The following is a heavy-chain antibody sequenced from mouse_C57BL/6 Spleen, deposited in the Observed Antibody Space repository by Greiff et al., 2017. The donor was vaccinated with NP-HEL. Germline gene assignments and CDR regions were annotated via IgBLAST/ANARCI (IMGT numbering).Heavy chain of an antibody. J-gene: IGHJ4*01. V-gene: IGHV2-2*01. D-gene: IGHD2-4*01. Sequence: QVQLKESGPGLVQPSQSLSITCTVSGFSLTSYGVHWVRQSPGKGLEWLGVIWSGGSTDYNAAFISRLSISKDNSKSQVFFKMNSLQADDTAIYYCASSYYDYPYYYAMDYWGQGTSVTVSS. CDR3: ASSYYDYPYYYAMDY. CDR1: GFSLTSYG. CDR2: IWSGGST.